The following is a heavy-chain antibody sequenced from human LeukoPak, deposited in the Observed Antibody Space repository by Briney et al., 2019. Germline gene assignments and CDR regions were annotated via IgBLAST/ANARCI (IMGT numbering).Heavy chain of an antibody. CDR2: INPSGGST. V-gene: IGHV1-46*01. Sequence: GASVKVSCKASGYTFTSYYMHWVRQAPGQGLEWMGIINPSGGSTSYAQKFQGRVTMTRDTSTSTVYMELSSLRSEDTVVYYCARDLVATIQAYWGQGTLVTVSS. CDR1: GYTFTSYY. J-gene: IGHJ4*02. D-gene: IGHD5-12*01. CDR3: ARDLVATIQAY.